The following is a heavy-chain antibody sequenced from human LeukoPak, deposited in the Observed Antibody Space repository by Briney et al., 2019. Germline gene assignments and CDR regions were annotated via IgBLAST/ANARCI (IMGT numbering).Heavy chain of an antibody. D-gene: IGHD1-1*01. Sequence: PGGSLRLSCVASGFSFSTSWMTWVRQAPGKGLEWVANIRKDGREIYYADSMKGRFAISRDNSKNSLYLQIHSLRAEDTGVYYCVRDGVSWNDFDHWGQGTLVTVSS. CDR3: VRDGVSWNDFDH. CDR2: IRKDGREI. V-gene: IGHV3-7*01. J-gene: IGHJ4*02. CDR1: GFSFSTSW.